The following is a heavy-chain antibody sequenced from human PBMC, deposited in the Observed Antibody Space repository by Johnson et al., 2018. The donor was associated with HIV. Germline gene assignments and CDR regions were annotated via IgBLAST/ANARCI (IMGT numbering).Heavy chain of an antibody. Sequence: VQLVESGGGVVQPGGSLRLSCAASGFTFSSYGMHWVRQAPGKGLEWVANIKQDGSERYYVDSVTDRFTISRDYAKNALYLQMNSLRAEDAAVYYCARDQGWGDAFDIWVQGTMVIVSS. D-gene: IGHD3-16*01. CDR2: IKQDGSER. V-gene: IGHV3-7*01. CDR3: ARDQGWGDAFDI. J-gene: IGHJ3*02. CDR1: GFTFSSYG.